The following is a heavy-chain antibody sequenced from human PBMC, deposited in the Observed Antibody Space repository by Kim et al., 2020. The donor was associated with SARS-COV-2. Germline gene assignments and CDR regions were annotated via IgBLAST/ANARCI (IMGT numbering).Heavy chain of an antibody. D-gene: IGHD2-21*01. CDR2: IDGSDGTT. CDR3: LKGGWGWIWDH. V-gene: IGHV3-23*01. CDR1: GFTFTGYA. J-gene: IGHJ4*02. Sequence: GGSLRLSCTTSGFTFTGYAMSWVRQAPGKGLEWVSSIDGSDGTTYYVDSVEGRFTISRDNSKNTLYLQMNTLRADDTAIYYCLKGGWGWIWDHLGQGTLV.